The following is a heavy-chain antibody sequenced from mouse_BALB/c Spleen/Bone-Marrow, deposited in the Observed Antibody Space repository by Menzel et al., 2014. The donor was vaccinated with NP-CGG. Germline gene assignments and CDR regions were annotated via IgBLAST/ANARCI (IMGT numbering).Heavy chain of an antibody. J-gene: IGHJ2*01. CDR3: AVGSSYRYDFDY. Sequence: VQLQQSGAELAKPGASVKMSCKASGYTFTSYWMHWVKQRPGQGLEWIGYINPSTGYTEYNQKFKDKATLTADKSSSTAYMQLSSLTSEDSAVYYCAVGSSYRYDFDYWGQGTTLTVSS. V-gene: IGHV1-7*01. CDR1: GYTFTSYW. D-gene: IGHD1-1*01. CDR2: INPSTGYT.